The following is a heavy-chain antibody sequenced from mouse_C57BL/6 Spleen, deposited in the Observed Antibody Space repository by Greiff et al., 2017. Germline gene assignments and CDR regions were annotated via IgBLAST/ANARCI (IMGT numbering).Heavy chain of an antibody. D-gene: IGHD1-1*01. J-gene: IGHJ4*01. CDR2: IWSDGST. Sequence: VKLMESGPGLVAPSQSLSITCTVSGFSLTSYGVHWVRQPPGKGLEWLVVIWSDGSTTYNSALKSRLSISKDNSKSQVFLKMNSRQTDDTAMYYCARHGITTVVGMDYWGQGTSVTVSS. V-gene: IGHV2-6-1*01. CDR1: GFSLTSYG. CDR3: ARHGITTVVGMDY.